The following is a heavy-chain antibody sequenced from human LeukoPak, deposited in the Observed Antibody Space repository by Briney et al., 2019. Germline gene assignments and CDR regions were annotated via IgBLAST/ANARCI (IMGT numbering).Heavy chain of an antibody. J-gene: IGHJ4*02. CDR2: IYYSGST. D-gene: IGHD1-1*01. CDR3: ARGINSQLTYYFDY. V-gene: IGHV4-30-4*08. CDR1: GGSISSGDYY. Sequence: KPSQTLSLTCTVSGGSISSGDYYWGWIRQPPGKGLEWIGYIYYSGSTYYNPSLKSRVTISVDTSKNQFSLKLSSVTAADTAVYYCARGINSQLTYYFDYWGQGTLVTVSS.